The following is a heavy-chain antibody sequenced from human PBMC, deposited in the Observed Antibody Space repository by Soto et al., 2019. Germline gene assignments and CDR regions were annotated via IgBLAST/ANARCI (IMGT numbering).Heavy chain of an antibody. V-gene: IGHV1-18*01. Sequence: QVQLLQSGAEVKKPGASVKVSCRASGYTFATFGISWVRQAPGQGLEWLGWITPDNGDTNYAQKLQGRLSMTADTSTSTAYLEVRSLRSDDTAVYHCARLAPRGGRDTCYSRPLDFWGQGTLVTVSS. CDR3: ARLAPRGGRDTCYSRPLDF. CDR1: GYTFATFG. D-gene: IGHD2-21*02. J-gene: IGHJ4*02. CDR2: ITPDNGDT.